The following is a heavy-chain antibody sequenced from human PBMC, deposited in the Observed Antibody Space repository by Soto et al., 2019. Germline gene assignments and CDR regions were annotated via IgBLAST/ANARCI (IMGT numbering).Heavy chain of an antibody. V-gene: IGHV3-74*01. Sequence: XVSLRLSCAASGFTFSSHCKHWVRQAPGKGLVWVSHIGPDGSSTRDADSVQGRFTISRDNARNTLYLQMNSLRDEDTAVYYCARDNNWSYDSWGQGILVTVSS. CDR2: IGPDGSST. CDR1: GFTFSSHC. J-gene: IGHJ4*02. D-gene: IGHD1-1*01. CDR3: ARDNNWSYDS.